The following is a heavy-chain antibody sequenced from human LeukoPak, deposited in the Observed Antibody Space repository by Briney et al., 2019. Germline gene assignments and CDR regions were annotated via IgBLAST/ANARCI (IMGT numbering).Heavy chain of an antibody. CDR2: IIPIFDTA. D-gene: IGHD5-18*01. CDR1: GGTFISYA. Sequence: SVKVSCKASGGTFISYAISWVRQAPGQGLEWMGGIIPIFDTANYAQKFQGRVTITADESTSTAYMEVSSLRSEDTAIYYCARVPVRGYSYGYFDYWGQGTLVTVSS. J-gene: IGHJ4*02. CDR3: ARVPVRGYSYGYFDY. V-gene: IGHV1-69*13.